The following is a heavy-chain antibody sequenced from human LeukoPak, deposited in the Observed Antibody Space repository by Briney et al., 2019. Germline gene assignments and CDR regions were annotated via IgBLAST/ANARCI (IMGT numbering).Heavy chain of an antibody. CDR2: IKQDGSKK. D-gene: IGHD5-24*01. CDR3: TRVGYIDEGIDY. Sequence: GGSLRLSCVASGFPFSSYWMTGVRQAPGKGLEGVANIKQDGSKKSYVDSVKGRFTISRDNAKNSLYLQMTSLRAEATAIYYCTRVGYIDEGIDYWGQGTLVTVSS. CDR1: GFPFSSYW. J-gene: IGHJ4*02. V-gene: IGHV3-7*04.